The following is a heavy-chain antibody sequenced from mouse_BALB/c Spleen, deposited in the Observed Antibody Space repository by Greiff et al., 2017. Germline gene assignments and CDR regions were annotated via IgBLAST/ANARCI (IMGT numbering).Heavy chain of an antibody. CDR2: IYPGGGYT. CDR1: GYTFTNYW. CDR3: ARGTFGAMDY. Sequence: LQESGAELVRPGTSVKISCKASGYTFTNYWLGWVKQRPGHGLEWIGDIYPGGGYTNYNEKFKGKATLTADTSSSTAYMQLSSLTSEDSAVYFCARGTFGAMDYWGQGTSVTVSS. D-gene: IGHD3-3*01. V-gene: IGHV1-63*02. J-gene: IGHJ4*01.